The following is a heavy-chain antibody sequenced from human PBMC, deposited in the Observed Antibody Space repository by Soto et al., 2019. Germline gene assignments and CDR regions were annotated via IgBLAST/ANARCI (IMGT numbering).Heavy chain of an antibody. CDR3: ARLPCYSSDSYYPYSYYYMEV. J-gene: IGHJ6*03. Sequence: QVQLVQSGAEVKKPGSSVTVSCKASGGTFSSNTITWVRQAPGHGLEWMGRIIPILDMANYSQKFQGRVTITADKSTSTAYMQLSSLTSEDTATYFCARLPCYSSDSYYPYSYYYMEVWGKGTTVTVSS. CDR2: IIPILDMA. D-gene: IGHD6-19*01. V-gene: IGHV1-69*02. CDR1: GGTFSSNT.